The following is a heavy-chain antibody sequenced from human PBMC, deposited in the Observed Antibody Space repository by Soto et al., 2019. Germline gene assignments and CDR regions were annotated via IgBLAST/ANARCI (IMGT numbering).Heavy chain of an antibody. CDR3: ARDQPGYSYGYGLGY. Sequence: EVQLVESGGRLVKPGGSLRLSCAASGFTFSSYSMNWVCQAPGKRLEWVSSISSSSSYIYYADSVKGRFTISGDNAKNSLYLQMNSLRAEATAVYYCARDQPGYSYGYGLGYWGQGTLVTVSS. D-gene: IGHD5-18*01. V-gene: IGHV3-21*01. J-gene: IGHJ4*02. CDR2: ISSSSSYI. CDR1: GFTFSSYS.